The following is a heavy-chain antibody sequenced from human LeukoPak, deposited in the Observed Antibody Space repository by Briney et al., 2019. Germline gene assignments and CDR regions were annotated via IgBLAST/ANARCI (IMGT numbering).Heavy chain of an antibody. CDR2: ISYDGSNK. Sequence: GGSLRLSCAASGFTFSNNAIHWVRQAPGKGLEWVAVISYDGSNKYYADSVKGRFTISRDNAKNSLYLQMNSLRAEDTAVYYCARDRRGSSSDFYYYYMDVWGKGTTVTVSS. V-gene: IGHV3-30-3*01. CDR3: ARDRRGSSSDFYYYYMDV. CDR1: GFTFSNNA. D-gene: IGHD6-6*01. J-gene: IGHJ6*03.